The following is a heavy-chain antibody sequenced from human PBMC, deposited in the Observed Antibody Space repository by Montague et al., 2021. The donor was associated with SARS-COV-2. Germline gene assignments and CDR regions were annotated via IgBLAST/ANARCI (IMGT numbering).Heavy chain of an antibody. Sequence: SETLSLTCTVSGGSISSYYWSWIRQPPGKGLEWIGYMYYSESTNYNPSLKSRVTLSVDTSKNQFSLKLSSVTAADTAVYYCARSNLHDYADYWGRGNLVTVSS. D-gene: IGHD4/OR15-4a*01. CDR2: MYYSEST. J-gene: IGHJ4*02. CDR1: GGSISSYY. V-gene: IGHV4-59*13. CDR3: ARSNLHDYADY.